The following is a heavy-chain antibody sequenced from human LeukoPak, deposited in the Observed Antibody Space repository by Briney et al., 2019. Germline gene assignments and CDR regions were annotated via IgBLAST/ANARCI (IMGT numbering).Heavy chain of an antibody. CDR1: GFTFNNYA. CDR3: ATFCSGGDCYSFAP. CDR2: IIGSGGST. D-gene: IGHD2-15*01. V-gene: IGHV3-23*01. J-gene: IGHJ5*02. Sequence: GGSLRLSCAASGFTFNNYAMTWVRQAPGKGLEWVSTIIGSGGSTDYADSVKGRFTISRDNTKDTLFLQMDSLRVEDTAVYYCATFCSGGDCYSFAPWGQGTLVTVSS.